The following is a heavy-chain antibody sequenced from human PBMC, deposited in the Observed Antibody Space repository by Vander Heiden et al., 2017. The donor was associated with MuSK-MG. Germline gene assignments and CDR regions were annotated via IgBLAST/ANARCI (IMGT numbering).Heavy chain of an antibody. Sequence: LPLQESGPGLVQPSETLSLTCSASGGSIISSTFYCAWIRQAPGTGLEWIGAINHIGGTYYNPSLKRRVIITTDTSRNQCSLRLTSVAAADTAVYQCARWKLEKDGFDPWGQGSRVTISS. J-gene: IGHJ5*02. CDR1: GGSIISSTFY. CDR3: ARWKLEKDGFDP. CDR2: INHIGGT. V-gene: IGHV4-39*07. D-gene: IGHD1-1*01.